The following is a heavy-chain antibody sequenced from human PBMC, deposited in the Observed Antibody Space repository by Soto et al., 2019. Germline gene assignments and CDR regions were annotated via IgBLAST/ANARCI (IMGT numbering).Heavy chain of an antibody. J-gene: IGHJ4*02. Sequence: EVQLAESGGGLGQPGGSLRLSCAASGFTFSSYEMNWVRQAPGKALEWIAYVTTSGSSKYYADSVKGRFSISRDNAKNSLYLQMNSLRAEDTAVYYCARVRDGYRGYFDYWGQGTLVTVSS. D-gene: IGHD5-18*01. CDR1: GFTFSSYE. CDR2: VTTSGSSK. V-gene: IGHV3-48*03. CDR3: ARVRDGYRGYFDY.